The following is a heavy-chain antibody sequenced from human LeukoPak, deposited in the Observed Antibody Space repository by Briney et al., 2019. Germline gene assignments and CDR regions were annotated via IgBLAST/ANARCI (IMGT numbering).Heavy chain of an antibody. Sequence: GASVKVSCKASGYTFTSYYMHWVRQAPGQGLEWMGLINPSGGSTSYAQKFQGRVTMTRDTSTSTVYMELSSLRSEDTAVYYCARGGYCSSTSCYTPYYYYGMDVWGQGTTVTVSS. CDR1: GYTFTSYY. J-gene: IGHJ6*02. CDR2: INPSGGST. V-gene: IGHV1-46*01. CDR3: ARGGYCSSTSCYTPYYYYGMDV. D-gene: IGHD2-2*02.